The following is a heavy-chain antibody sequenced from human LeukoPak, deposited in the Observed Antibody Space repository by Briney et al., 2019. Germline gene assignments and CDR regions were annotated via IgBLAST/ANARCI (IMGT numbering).Heavy chain of an antibody. Sequence: GASVKVSCKASGYTFTGYYMHWVRQAPGQGLEWMGWINPNRGGTNYAQKFQGRVTMTRDTSISTAYMELSRLRSDDTAVYYCARAQEKKVWFDPWGQGTLVTVSS. J-gene: IGHJ5*02. CDR2: INPNRGGT. V-gene: IGHV1-2*02. CDR1: GYTFTGYY. CDR3: ARAQEKKVWFDP.